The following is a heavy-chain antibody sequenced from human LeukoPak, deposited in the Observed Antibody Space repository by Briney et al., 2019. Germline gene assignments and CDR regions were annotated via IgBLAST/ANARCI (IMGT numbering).Heavy chain of an antibody. V-gene: IGHV3-30*18. J-gene: IGHJ4*02. CDR1: GFTFSSYG. D-gene: IGHD5-18*01. CDR2: ISYDGSNK. CDR3: AKDRWRYSYYDY. Sequence: SGGSLRLSCAASGFTFSSYGMHWVRQAPGKGLEWVAVISYDGSNKYYADSVKGRFTISRDNSKNTLYLQMNSLRAEDTAVYYCAKDRWRYSYYDYWGQGTLVTVSS.